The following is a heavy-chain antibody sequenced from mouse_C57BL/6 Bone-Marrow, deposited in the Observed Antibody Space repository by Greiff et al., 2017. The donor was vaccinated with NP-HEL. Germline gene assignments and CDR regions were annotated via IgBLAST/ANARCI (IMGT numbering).Heavy chain of an antibody. CDR3: ARPLVLLRFPYFDY. CDR1: GYTFTSYG. J-gene: IGHJ2*01. Sequence: QVQLQQSGAELARPGASVKLSCKASGYTFTSYGISWVKQRTGQGLEWIGEIYPRSGNTYYNEKFKGKATLTADKSSSTAYMELRSLTSEDSAVYFCARPLVLLRFPYFDYWGQGTTLTVSS. V-gene: IGHV1-81*01. D-gene: IGHD1-1*01. CDR2: IYPRSGNT.